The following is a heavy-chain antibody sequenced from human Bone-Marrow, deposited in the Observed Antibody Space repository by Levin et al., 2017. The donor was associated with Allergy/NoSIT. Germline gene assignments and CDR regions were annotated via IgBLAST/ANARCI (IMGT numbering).Heavy chain of an antibody. J-gene: IGHJ4*02. CDR2: INPKNGAT. Sequence: ASEKVSCKASGYPFTGYHLHWVRQAPGRGLEWIGRINPKNGATNYAPQFRGRVTMTRDTSTGTAHMEFNSLRSDDSALFYCARAIAAADFDYWGQGTLVTVSS. CDR1: GYPFTGYH. V-gene: IGHV1-2*06. D-gene: IGHD6-13*01. CDR3: ARAIAAADFDY.